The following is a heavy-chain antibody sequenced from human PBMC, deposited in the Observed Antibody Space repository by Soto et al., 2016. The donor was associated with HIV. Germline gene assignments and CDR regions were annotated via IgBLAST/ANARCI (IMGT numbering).Heavy chain of an antibody. Sequence: QVQLVQSGAEVKKPGASVKVSCKASGGPINTYGISWVRQAPGQGLEWMGGIIPIISTKNYAQKFQDRVTIVADNPANTVYMELSSLMSEDTAVYYCAKDTGVYGDEFYYTMDVWGQGTTVIVSS. V-gene: IGHV1-69*06. CDR1: GGPINTYG. J-gene: IGHJ6*02. CDR3: AKDTGVYGDEFYYTMDV. D-gene: IGHD4-17*01. CDR2: IIPIISTK.